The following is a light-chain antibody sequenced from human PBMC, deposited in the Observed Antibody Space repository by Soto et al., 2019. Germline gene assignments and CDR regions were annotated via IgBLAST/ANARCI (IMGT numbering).Light chain of an antibody. J-gene: IGKJ1*01. CDR3: QQYKSDFPT. CDR1: QTIFSW. CDR2: DGS. V-gene: IGKV1-5*01. Sequence: DIQMTQSPSTLSASVGDRVTVTCRASQTIFSWLAWFQQKPGKAPKLLIYDGSTLESGVPSRFTGSGSGTEFTLTIISLQPDDFPTYICQQYKSDFPTFGQGTKVDIK.